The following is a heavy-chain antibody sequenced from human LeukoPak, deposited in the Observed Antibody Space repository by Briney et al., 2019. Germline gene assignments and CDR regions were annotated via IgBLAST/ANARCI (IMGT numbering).Heavy chain of an antibody. D-gene: IGHD1-26*01. CDR2: IDKKDKGYATAT. J-gene: IGHJ5*02. CDR1: GFTFSGSA. Sequence: PGGSLRLSCAASGFTFSGSAIHWVRQSSGKGLEWVGQIDKKDKGYATATAYAASVKGRFTISRDDSINTAYLQMKSLKTEDTALYYCTRDSGTYNWFHRWGQGTLVTVSS. CDR3: TRDSGTYNWFHR. V-gene: IGHV3-73*01.